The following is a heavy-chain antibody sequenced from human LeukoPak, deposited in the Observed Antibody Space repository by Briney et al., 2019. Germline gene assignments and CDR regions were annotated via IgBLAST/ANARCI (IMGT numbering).Heavy chain of an antibody. J-gene: IGHJ4*02. CDR3: ARREGYNFDY. CDR1: GGSISSYY. CDR2: FHHSGST. Sequence: SETLSLACTVSGGSISSYYWSWIRQPPGKGLEWIGSFHHSGSTPYNPSLNSRVSISVDTSKNQLSLKLSSVTAADTAVYYCARREGYNFDYWGQGTLVTVSS. V-gene: IGHV4-59*08. D-gene: IGHD5-24*01.